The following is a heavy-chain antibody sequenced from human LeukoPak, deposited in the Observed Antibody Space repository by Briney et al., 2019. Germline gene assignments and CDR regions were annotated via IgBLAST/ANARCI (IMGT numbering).Heavy chain of an antibody. CDR2: IIPIFGTA. D-gene: IGHD3-10*01. J-gene: IGHJ6*02. V-gene: IGHV1-69*01. Sequence: SVKVSCKASGGTFSSYAISWVRQAPGQGLEWMGGIIPIFGTANYAQKFQGRVTITADESTSTAYMELSSLRSEDTAVYYCARATLPSYYYGSGRNYYYGMDVWGQGTTVTVSS. CDR1: GGTFSSYA. CDR3: ARATLPSYYYGSGRNYYYGMDV.